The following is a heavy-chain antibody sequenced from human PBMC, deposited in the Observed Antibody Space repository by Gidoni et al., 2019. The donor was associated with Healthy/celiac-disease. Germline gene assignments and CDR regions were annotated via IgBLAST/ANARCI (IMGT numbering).Heavy chain of an antibody. J-gene: IGHJ4*02. Sequence: EVQLVESGGGLVKPGGSLRLSCAASGFTFSSYSMNWVRQAPGKGLEWVSSISSSSSYIYYADSVKGRFTISRDNAKNSLYLQMNSLRAEDTAVYYCARVGTDFWSGYYTAIDYWGQGTLVTVSS. CDR1: GFTFSSYS. CDR2: ISSSSSYI. CDR3: ARVGTDFWSGYYTAIDY. V-gene: IGHV3-21*01. D-gene: IGHD3-3*01.